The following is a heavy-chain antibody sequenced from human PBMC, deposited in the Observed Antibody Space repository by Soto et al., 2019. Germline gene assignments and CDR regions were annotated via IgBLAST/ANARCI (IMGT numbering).Heavy chain of an antibody. J-gene: IGHJ3*02. CDR2: FDPEDGET. CDR3: ATRREYRTNGVCYVRDDPHGYDAFDI. CDR1: GYTLTELS. D-gene: IGHD2-8*01. V-gene: IGHV1-24*01. Sequence: ASVKVSCKVSGYTLTELSMHWVRQAPGKGLEWMGGFDPEDGETIYAQKFKGRVTMTEDTSTDTAYMELSSLRSEDKAVYYCATRREYRTNGVCYVRDDPHGYDAFDIWGQGTMVT.